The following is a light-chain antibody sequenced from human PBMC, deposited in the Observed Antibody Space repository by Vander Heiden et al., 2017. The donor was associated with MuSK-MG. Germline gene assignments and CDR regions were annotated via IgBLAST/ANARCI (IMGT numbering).Light chain of an antibody. Sequence: QSALTQPASVSASPGQSIPISCTGTNRDVGGYHYVAWYQQHPGTAPKLMIYDVSNRPSGVASRFSGSKSGNTASLTISGLQAEDEADYYCTSETSSNTYVVFGGGTKLTVL. CDR1: NRDVGGYHY. V-gene: IGLV2-14*03. J-gene: IGLJ2*01. CDR3: TSETSSNTYVV. CDR2: DVS.